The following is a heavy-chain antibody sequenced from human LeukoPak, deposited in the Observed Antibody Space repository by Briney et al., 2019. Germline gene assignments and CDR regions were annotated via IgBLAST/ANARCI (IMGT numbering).Heavy chain of an antibody. CDR1: GGSFSGYY. Sequence: SETLSLTCAVYGGSFSGYYWSWIRQPPGKGLEWIGEINHSGSTNYNPSLKSRVTISVDTSKNQFSLKLSSVTAADTAAYYCAKDYEPLVGVHRWGDWFDPWGQGTLVTVSS. J-gene: IGHJ5*02. CDR2: INHSGST. V-gene: IGHV4-34*01. CDR3: AKDYEPLVGVHRWGDWFDP. D-gene: IGHD1-26*01.